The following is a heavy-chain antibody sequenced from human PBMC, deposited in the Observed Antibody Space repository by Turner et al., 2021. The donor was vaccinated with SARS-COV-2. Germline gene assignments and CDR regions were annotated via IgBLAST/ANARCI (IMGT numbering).Heavy chain of an antibody. CDR3: ARPISMTVGIAERGLAFDI. D-gene: IGHD3-22*01. V-gene: IGHV4-39*01. CDR1: GGSISSSSYY. CDR2: IYYSGST. J-gene: IGHJ3*02. Sequence: QLQLQESGPGLVKPSETLSLTCTVSGGSISSSSYYWGWIRQPPGKGLEWIGSIYYSGSTYNNPSLKGRVTISVDTSKNKFSLKLSSVTAADTAVYYCARPISMTVGIAERGLAFDIWGQGTMVTVSS.